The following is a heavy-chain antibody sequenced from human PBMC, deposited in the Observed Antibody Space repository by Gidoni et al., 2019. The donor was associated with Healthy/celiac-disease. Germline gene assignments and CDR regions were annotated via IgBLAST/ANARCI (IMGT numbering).Heavy chain of an antibody. CDR3: ARDQEWELLQGYFDY. D-gene: IGHD1-26*01. J-gene: IGHJ4*02. CDR2: VNPSGGST. Sequence: QVQLVQSGAEVKKPGASVNVSCKASGYTFTSYYMHWVRQAPGQGLEWMGIVNPSGGSTSYAQKCQGRVTMTRDTSTSTVYMELSSLRSEDTAVYYCARDQEWELLQGYFDYWGQGTLVTVSS. CDR1: GYTFTSYY. V-gene: IGHV1-46*03.